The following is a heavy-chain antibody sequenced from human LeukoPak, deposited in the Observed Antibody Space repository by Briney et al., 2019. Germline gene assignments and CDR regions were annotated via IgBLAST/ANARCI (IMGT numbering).Heavy chain of an antibody. V-gene: IGHV3-33*01. CDR1: GFTFSTYA. CDR2: IWYDRTNK. J-gene: IGHJ4*02. D-gene: IGHD4-17*01. Sequence: GRSLSLSCAASGFTFSTYAMHWVHQAPGKGLEWVAVIWYDRTNKYYADSVKGRFTISRDNSKNTLYLQMSSLRAEDTAVYYCARDRLTTVTTFHFDYWGQGTLVTVSS. CDR3: ARDRLTTVTTFHFDY.